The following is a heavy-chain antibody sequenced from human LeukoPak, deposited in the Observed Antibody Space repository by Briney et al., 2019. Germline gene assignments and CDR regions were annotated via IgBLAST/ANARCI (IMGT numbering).Heavy chain of an antibody. CDR3: ARDGYYYYYGMDV. CDR2: IYYSGST. Sequence: SETLSLTCTVSGGSISSGGYYWSWIRQHPGKGLEWIGYIYYSGSTYYNPSLKSRVTISVDTSKNQFSLKLSSVTAADTAVYYCARDGYYYYYGMDVWGQGTTVAVSS. CDR1: GGSISSGGYY. J-gene: IGHJ6*02. V-gene: IGHV4-31*03.